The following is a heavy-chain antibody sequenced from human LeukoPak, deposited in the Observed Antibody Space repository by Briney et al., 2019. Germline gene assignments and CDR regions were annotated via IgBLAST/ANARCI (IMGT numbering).Heavy chain of an antibody. D-gene: IGHD3-3*01. CDR1: GYTFTGYS. CDR2: IIPILGIA. V-gene: IGHV1-69*02. J-gene: IGHJ6*02. Sequence: SVKLSCKGSGYTFTGYSMNWVRRAPGQGLEWMGRIIPILGIANYAQKLKGRVTITADKSTSTAYMELSSLRSEDTAVYYCARHEILEWSPLRGMDVWGQETRVTFSS. CDR3: ARHEILEWSPLRGMDV.